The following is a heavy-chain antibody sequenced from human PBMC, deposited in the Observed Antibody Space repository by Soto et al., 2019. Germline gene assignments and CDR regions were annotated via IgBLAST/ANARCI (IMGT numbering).Heavy chain of an antibody. CDR1: GFMFRNHA. CDR2: ISFDGGND. J-gene: IGHJ4*02. Sequence: QVYLVESGGGVVQPGRSLRLSCAASGFMFRNHAMHWVRRAPGKGLDWVAVISFDGGNDFYADSVKGRFTISRDNSRNTLFLQMDSLRPEDTAVYYCASDAVYVTKMVFVSPIDSWGQGALVTVSS. V-gene: IGHV3-30-3*01. CDR3: ASDAVYVTKMVFVSPIDS. D-gene: IGHD2-8*01.